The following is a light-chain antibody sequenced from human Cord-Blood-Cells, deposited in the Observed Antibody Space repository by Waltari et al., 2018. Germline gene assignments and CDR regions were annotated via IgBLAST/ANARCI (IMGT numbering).Light chain of an antibody. Sequence: SYVLTQPPSVSVAPGKPARITCGGNNIGRKSVHWYQQKPGQAPVLVIYYDSDRPSGIPERFSGSNSGNTATLTISRVEAGDEADYYCQVWDSSSDRVFGGGTKLTVL. CDR2: YDS. V-gene: IGLV3-21*04. CDR1: NIGRKS. J-gene: IGLJ3*02. CDR3: QVWDSSSDRV.